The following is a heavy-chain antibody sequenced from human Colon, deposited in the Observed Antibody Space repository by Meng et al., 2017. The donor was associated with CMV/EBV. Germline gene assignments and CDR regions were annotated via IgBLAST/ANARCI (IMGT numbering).Heavy chain of an antibody. CDR3: ARDLRDVDVVRPLYWPRGLGMDV. CDR2: INPRSGST. Sequence: ASVKVSCKASGYNFTNYYIHWVRQAPGQGLEWMGLINPRSGSTGYLHKFHGRITVTRDTSTSTINMELSSLTSEDTAVYFCARDLRDVDVVRPLYWPRGLGMDVWGQGTTVTVSS. D-gene: IGHD2-8*02. CDR1: GYNFTNYY. V-gene: IGHV1-46*01. J-gene: IGHJ6*02.